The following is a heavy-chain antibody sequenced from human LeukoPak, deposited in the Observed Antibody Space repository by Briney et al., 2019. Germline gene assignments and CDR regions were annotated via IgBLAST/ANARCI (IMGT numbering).Heavy chain of an antibody. J-gene: IGHJ3*02. D-gene: IGHD3-10*01. Sequence: PGGSVRLSCAASGFTFSSYSMNWVRQAPGKGLEWVSSISSSSSYIYYADSVKGRFTISRDNAKNSLYLQMNSLRAEDTAVYYCARDGRIRGAFDIWGQGTMVTVSS. CDR1: GFTFSSYS. V-gene: IGHV3-21*01. CDR3: ARDGRIRGAFDI. CDR2: ISSSSSYI.